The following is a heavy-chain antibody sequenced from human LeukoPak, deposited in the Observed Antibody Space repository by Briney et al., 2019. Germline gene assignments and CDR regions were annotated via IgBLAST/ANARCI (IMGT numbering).Heavy chain of an antibody. Sequence: SETLSPTCNVSDYSISSVYYWGWIRQSPGKGLEWIGSIYHTGYTYYNPSLKSRITISLETSRTQFSLKLNSVTAADTAVYFCVTTGHSSGWQFDYWGQGTLVTVSS. D-gene: IGHD6-19*01. CDR2: IYHTGYT. V-gene: IGHV4-38-2*02. CDR1: DYSISSVYY. J-gene: IGHJ4*02. CDR3: VTTGHSSGWQFDY.